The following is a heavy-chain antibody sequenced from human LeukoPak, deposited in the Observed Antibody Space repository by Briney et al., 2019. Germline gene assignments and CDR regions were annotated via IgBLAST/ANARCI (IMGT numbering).Heavy chain of an antibody. CDR3: ARAMYQLLTYYFDY. Sequence: GGSLRLSCAESGFTFSSYGMHWVRQAPGKGLEWVAFIRYDGSNKYYADSVKGRFTISRDNSKNTLYLQMNSLRAEDTAVYYCARAMYQLLTYYFDYWGQGTLVTVSS. CDR1: GFTFSSYG. CDR2: IRYDGSNK. D-gene: IGHD2-2*01. V-gene: IGHV3-30*02. J-gene: IGHJ4*02.